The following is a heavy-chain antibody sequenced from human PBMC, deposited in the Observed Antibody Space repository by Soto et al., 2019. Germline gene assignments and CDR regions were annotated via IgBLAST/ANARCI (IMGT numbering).Heavy chain of an antibody. D-gene: IGHD3-16*01. CDR1: GFTFSTYG. Sequence: QVQLVESGGGVVQPGRSLRLSCAASGFTFSTYGMHWVRQAPGEWLEWVAVIWHDGSNKYYADSVKGRFTISRDNSKDMLYLQMNSLRAEDTAVYYCARAVGPFDYWGQGTLVTVSS. V-gene: IGHV3-33*01. CDR3: ARAVGPFDY. CDR2: IWHDGSNK. J-gene: IGHJ4*02.